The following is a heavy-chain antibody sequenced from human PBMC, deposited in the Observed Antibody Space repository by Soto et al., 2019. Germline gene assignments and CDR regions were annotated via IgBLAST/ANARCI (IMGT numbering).Heavy chain of an antibody. V-gene: IGHV1-18*04. CDR2: ISSNNGNT. J-gene: IGHJ5*02. D-gene: IGHD3-3*01. CDR3: ATSYDSGFDP. CDR1: GYSFSTYY. Sequence: ASVMVSCKASGYSFSTYYISWLLQAPAQEPEWMGRISSNNGNTNYAQNFQDGVTMTADTSSSTAYMELRGLRSDDTAKYYSATSYDSGFDPWDQGTLVTVSS.